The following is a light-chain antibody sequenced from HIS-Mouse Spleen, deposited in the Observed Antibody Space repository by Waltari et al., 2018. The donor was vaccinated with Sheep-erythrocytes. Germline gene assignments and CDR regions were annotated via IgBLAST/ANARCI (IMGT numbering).Light chain of an antibody. CDR2: EGS. CDR3: CSYAGSSTLV. V-gene: IGLV2-23*01. Sequence: QSALTQPASVSGSPGQSFTLSCTGTSSAVGSYNLVSWYQQHPGKAPKLMIYEGSKRPSGVSNRFSGSKSGNTASLTISGLQAEDEADYYCCSYAGSSTLVFGGGTKLTVL. CDR1: SSAVGSYNL. J-gene: IGLJ2*01.